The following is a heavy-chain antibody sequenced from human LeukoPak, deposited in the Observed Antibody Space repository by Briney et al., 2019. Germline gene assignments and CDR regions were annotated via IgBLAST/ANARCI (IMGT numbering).Heavy chain of an antibody. V-gene: IGHV2-5*02. J-gene: IGHJ3*02. Sequence: FGPTLVKPTQTLTLTCTFSGFSLSTSGVGVGWIRQPPGKALEWLALIYWDDDKRYSPSLKSRLTITKDTSKNQVVLTMTNMDPVDTATYYCAHRPRSLVAFDIWGQGTMVTVSS. CDR2: IYWDDDK. CDR3: AHRPRSLVAFDI. CDR1: GFSLSTSGVG.